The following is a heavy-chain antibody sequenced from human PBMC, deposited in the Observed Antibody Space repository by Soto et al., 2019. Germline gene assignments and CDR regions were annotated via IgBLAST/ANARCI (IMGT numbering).Heavy chain of an antibody. J-gene: IGHJ4*02. CDR3: ARGGSWYGDYDPNNNS. V-gene: IGHV1-69*06. CDR2: IIPIFGTA. Sequence: ASVKVSCKASGGTFSSYAISWVRQAPGQGLEWMGGIIPIFGTANYAQKFQGRVTITADKSTSTAYMELSSLRSEDTAVYYCARGGSWYGDYDPNNNSWGQGTLVTVSS. CDR1: GGTFSSYA. D-gene: IGHD4-17*01.